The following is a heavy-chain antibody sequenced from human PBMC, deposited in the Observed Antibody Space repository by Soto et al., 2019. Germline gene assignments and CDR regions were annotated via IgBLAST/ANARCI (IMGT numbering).Heavy chain of an antibody. CDR2: IKSKKDGGAT. Sequence: GGSLRLSCEASGLTFINAWMNWVRQAPGKGLEWVGRIKSKKDGGATEYTATVKDRFTISRDDSKDTLYLQMNSLRAEDTAVYYCAKDLSAVAGFLYAFDIWGQGTMVTVSS. J-gene: IGHJ3*02. CDR3: AKDLSAVAGFLYAFDI. D-gene: IGHD6-19*01. V-gene: IGHV3-15*07. CDR1: GLTFINAW.